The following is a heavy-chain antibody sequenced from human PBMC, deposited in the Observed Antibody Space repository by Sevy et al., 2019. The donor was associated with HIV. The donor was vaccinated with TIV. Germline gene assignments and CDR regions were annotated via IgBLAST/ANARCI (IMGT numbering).Heavy chain of an antibody. J-gene: IGHJ4*02. CDR3: ASRIAVDTGYDY. Sequence: GGSLRLSCAASGFTVSSNYMSWVRQAPGKGLEWVSVIYSGGSTYYADSVKGRFTISRDNSKNTLYLQMNSLRAEDTPVYYCASRIAVDTGYDYWGQGTLVTVSS. D-gene: IGHD6-19*01. CDR2: IYSGGST. CDR1: GFTVSSNY. V-gene: IGHV3-53*01.